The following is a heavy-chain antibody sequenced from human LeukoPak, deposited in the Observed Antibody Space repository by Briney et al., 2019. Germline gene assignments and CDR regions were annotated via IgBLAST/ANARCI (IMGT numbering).Heavy chain of an antibody. J-gene: IGHJ4*02. V-gene: IGHV3-66*01. D-gene: IGHD6-19*01. Sequence: GGSLRHSCAVSGFAVSTNCMNWVRQAPGKGLEWVSVIFSDGNTYYADSVKGRFTISRDNSKNTLYLHMNSLIAEDTAVYHCASLCGGSSAYWGQGTLVTVSS. CDR3: ASLCGGSSAY. CDR2: IFSDGNT. CDR1: GFAVSTNC.